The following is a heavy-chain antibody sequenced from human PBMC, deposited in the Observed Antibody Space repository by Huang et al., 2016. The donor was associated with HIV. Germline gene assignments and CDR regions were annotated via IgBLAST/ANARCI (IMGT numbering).Heavy chain of an antibody. CDR1: EYTFPHG. V-gene: IGHV7-4-1*02. CDR2: INTKQGTS. CDR3: AVGGTYSGDFDI. D-gene: IGHD1-26*01. J-gene: IGHJ3*02. Sequence: QVQLVQSGSELKEPGASVKVSCKASEYTFPHGFHWVRQAPGQRLEWMGVINTKQGTSTYAQLITGLFGSAFDTSDETACHHITNPRADDTAVYYCAVGGTYSGDFDIWGQGTLVSVS.